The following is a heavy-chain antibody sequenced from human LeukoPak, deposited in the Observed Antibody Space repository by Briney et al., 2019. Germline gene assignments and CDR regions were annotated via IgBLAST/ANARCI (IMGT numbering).Heavy chain of an antibody. Sequence: ASVKVSCKASGCTFTGYYMHWVRQAPGQGLEWMGWINPNSGGTNYAQKFQGRVTMTRDTSISTAYMELSRLRSDDTAVYYCAREEGPGIAAAGHYGMDVWGQGTTVTVSS. CDR2: INPNSGGT. CDR3: AREEGPGIAAAGHYGMDV. J-gene: IGHJ6*02. CDR1: GCTFTGYY. D-gene: IGHD6-13*01. V-gene: IGHV1-2*02.